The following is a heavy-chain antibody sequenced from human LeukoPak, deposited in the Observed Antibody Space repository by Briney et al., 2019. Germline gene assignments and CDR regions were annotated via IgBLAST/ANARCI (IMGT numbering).Heavy chain of an antibody. J-gene: IGHJ4*02. D-gene: IGHD3-10*01. Sequence: ASMTVSLKTSGYTFPNYGISWGRQPPGQGLERMGWINPNSGGTNYAQKVQGRVTMTRDTSINTAYMELSRLTSDDTAVYYCAGDMVRGVILRRVLEYWGKGTLVTVSS. CDR2: INPNSGGT. CDR3: AGDMVRGVILRRVLEY. CDR1: GYTFPNYG. V-gene: IGHV1-2*02.